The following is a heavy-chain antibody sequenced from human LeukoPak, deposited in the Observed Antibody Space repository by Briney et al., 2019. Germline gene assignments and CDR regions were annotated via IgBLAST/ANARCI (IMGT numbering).Heavy chain of an antibody. Sequence: PGGSLRLSCAASGFTFSDYGMVWVRQAPGKGLEWVAFIRFDGSIKYYTDSVKDRFTVSRDNFKNTLYLQMNSLRDDDTAVYYCARETNPDYYYDSSGYYAHFDYWGQGTLVTVSS. J-gene: IGHJ4*02. CDR3: ARETNPDYYYDSSGYYAHFDY. CDR2: IRFDGSIK. D-gene: IGHD3-22*01. V-gene: IGHV3-30*02. CDR1: GFTFSDYG.